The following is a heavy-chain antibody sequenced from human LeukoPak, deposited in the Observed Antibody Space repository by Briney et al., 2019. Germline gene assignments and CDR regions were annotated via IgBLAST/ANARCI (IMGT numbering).Heavy chain of an antibody. D-gene: IGHD6-19*01. Sequence: PSQTLSLTCTVSGSSISTNYWSWIRQPPGKGLEYIGYINYSGSTNYNPSLKSRVTISVDTSKNQFSLKLSSVTAADTAVYYCVGGSGWLRFDYWGQGTLVTVSS. J-gene: IGHJ4*02. CDR3: VGGSGWLRFDY. CDR1: GSSISTNY. V-gene: IGHV4-59*01. CDR2: INYSGST.